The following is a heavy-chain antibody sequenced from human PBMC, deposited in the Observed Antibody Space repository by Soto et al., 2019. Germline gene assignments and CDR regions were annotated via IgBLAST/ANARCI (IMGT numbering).Heavy chain of an antibody. V-gene: IGHV4-59*12. Sequence: SETLSLTCTVSGGSMISYYCSWIRQPPGRGLEWIGFIYYAGSTKYNPSLNSRVTISVDTSKNQFSLTVTSVTAADTAVYYRATLPPRIVVSLLPIPTWGQGILVTVSS. CDR1: GGSMISYY. CDR3: ATLPPRIVVSLLPIPT. J-gene: IGHJ5*02. CDR2: IYYAGST. D-gene: IGHD2-21*01.